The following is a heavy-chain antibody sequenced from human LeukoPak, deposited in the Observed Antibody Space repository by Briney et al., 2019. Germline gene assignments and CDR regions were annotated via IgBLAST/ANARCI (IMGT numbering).Heavy chain of an antibody. J-gene: IGHJ5*02. Sequence: SVKVSCKASGFTFTSSAVQWVRQARGQRLEWIGWIVVGSGNTNHAQKFQERVTITRDMSASTAYMELSSLRSEDTAVYYCARAPIVRGRNQLLARTYWFDPWGQGTLVTVSS. D-gene: IGHD2-2*01. CDR1: GFTFTSSA. CDR2: IVVGSGNT. V-gene: IGHV1-58*01. CDR3: ARAPIVRGRNQLLARTYWFDP.